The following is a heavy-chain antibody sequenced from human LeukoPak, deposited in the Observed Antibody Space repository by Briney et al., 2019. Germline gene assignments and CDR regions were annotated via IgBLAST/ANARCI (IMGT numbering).Heavy chain of an antibody. CDR1: GFPFSSYS. CDR3: ARSIPYGTTWYGRSDY. J-gene: IGHJ4*02. D-gene: IGHD6-13*01. V-gene: IGHV3-7*03. CDR2: IKPDGTTK. Sequence: SGGSLRLSCATSGFPFSSYSMTWVRQAPGKGLEWVANIKPDGTTKFYVDSVKGRFTISRDNALNSQYLQMNSLRAEDTAIYYCARSIPYGTTWYGRSDYWGQGTLVTVSS.